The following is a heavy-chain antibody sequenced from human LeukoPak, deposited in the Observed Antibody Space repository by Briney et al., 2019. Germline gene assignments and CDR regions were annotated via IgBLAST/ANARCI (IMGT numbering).Heavy chain of an antibody. J-gene: IGHJ6*03. V-gene: IGHV3-48*01. CDR3: ARVGSSNRYYYYYMDV. CDR2: ISGSGIIT. Sequence: PGGSLRLSCAASGFTFSSYTIHWVRQAPGKGLEYVSTISGSGIITHYGNSVKGRFTISRDNAKNSLYLQMNSLRAEDTAVYYCARVGSSNRYYYYYMDVWGKGTTVTVSS. CDR1: GFTFSSYT. D-gene: IGHD2-2*01.